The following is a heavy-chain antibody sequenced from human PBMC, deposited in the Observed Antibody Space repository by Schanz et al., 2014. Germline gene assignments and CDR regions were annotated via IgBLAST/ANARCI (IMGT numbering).Heavy chain of an antibody. D-gene: IGHD3-10*01. Sequence: QVQLQQWGAGLLKPSETLSLTCGVYGGSISGYYWSWIRQPPGKGLEWIGEINHSGVTNYNPFLESRLTILVDMSRQQVYPTMSSVTAADTAVYYCARGKGPRGWFDPGGQGTLVTVSS. CDR1: GGSISGYY. V-gene: IGHV4-34*01. J-gene: IGHJ5*02. CDR2: INHSGVT. CDR3: ARGKGPRGWFDP.